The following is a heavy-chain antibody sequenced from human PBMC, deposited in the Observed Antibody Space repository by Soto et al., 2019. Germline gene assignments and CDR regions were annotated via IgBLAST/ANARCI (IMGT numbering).Heavy chain of an antibody. CDR1: GFTFDDYA. CDR3: AKGTAAGKGGMDV. Sequence: EVQLVESGGGLVQPGRSLRLSCAASGFTFDDYAMHWVRQAPGKGLEWVSGISWNSGSIGYADSVKGRFTISRDNAKNSLYLQMNRLRGEDTALYYCAKGTAAGKGGMDVWGQGTTVTVSS. CDR2: ISWNSGSI. D-gene: IGHD6-13*01. V-gene: IGHV3-9*01. J-gene: IGHJ6*02.